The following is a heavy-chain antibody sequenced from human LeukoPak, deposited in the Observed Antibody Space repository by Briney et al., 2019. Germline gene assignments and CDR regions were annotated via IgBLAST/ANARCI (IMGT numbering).Heavy chain of an antibody. CDR3: ARLLRIVGARGDWFDP. CDR1: GGSISSYY. V-gene: IGHV4-59*08. Sequence: SETLSLTCTVSGGSISSYYWSWIRQPPGKGLEWIGYIYYSGSTNYNPSLKSRVTISVDTSKSQFSLKLSSVTAADTAVYYCARLLRIVGARGDWFDPWGQGTLVTVSS. D-gene: IGHD1-26*01. J-gene: IGHJ5*02. CDR2: IYYSGST.